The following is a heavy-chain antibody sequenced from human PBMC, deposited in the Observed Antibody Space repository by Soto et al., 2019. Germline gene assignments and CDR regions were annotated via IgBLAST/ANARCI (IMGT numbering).Heavy chain of an antibody. V-gene: IGHV3-49*05. Sequence: EVPLVESGGGWAKPGRSLRLSCTASGFTFGDYALSWFRQAPGKGLEWLSFIRSKLYGGTIEYAASVKGRFTISRDDSQSIAYLQMNNLKSEDTAVYYCSRYPDYWGQGTLVAVSS. J-gene: IGHJ4*02. CDR3: SRYPDY. CDR1: GFTFGDYA. CDR2: IRSKLYGGTI.